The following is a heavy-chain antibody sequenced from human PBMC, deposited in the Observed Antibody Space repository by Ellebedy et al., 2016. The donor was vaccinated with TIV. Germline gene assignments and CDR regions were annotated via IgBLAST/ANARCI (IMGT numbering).Heavy chain of an antibody. D-gene: IGHD2-15*01. Sequence: PGGSLRLSCAASGFDFSSYWMHWIRQVPGKGLVWVARVSDDGNQVKYADSVKGRFTISRDSAKNTLYLQMNSLRAEDTAVYYCARGVVGAGNGNEYWGRGTLVTVSS. V-gene: IGHV3-74*01. CDR3: ARGVVGAGNGNEY. CDR2: VSDDGNQV. J-gene: IGHJ4*02. CDR1: GFDFSSYW.